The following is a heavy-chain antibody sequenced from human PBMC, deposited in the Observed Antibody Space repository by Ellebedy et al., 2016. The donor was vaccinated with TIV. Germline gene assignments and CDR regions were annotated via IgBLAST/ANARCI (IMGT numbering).Heavy chain of an antibody. CDR1: GGSITSYY. CDR2: IYYGGNN. D-gene: IGHD6-13*01. CDR3: ARGAAGDVDVDY. V-gene: IGHV4-59*01. J-gene: IGHJ4*02. Sequence: MPSETLSLTCTVSGGSITSYYWSWIRQPPGKALEWIGYIYYGGNNNYNPSFRGRVTIAVETSKNHFSLKLNSVTAAHTALYYGARGAAGDVDVDYWGQGTLVTVSS.